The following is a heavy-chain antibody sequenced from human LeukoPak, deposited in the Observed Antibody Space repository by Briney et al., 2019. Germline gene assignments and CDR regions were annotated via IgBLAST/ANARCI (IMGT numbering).Heavy chain of an antibody. CDR2: ISYSGTYI. Sequence: PGGSLRLSCAASGFTVSSNYMSWVRQAPGKGLEWVSSISYSGTYIYYTDSMKGRFTISRDNTKSSLYLQMNSLRAEDTAVYYCARDFPPDYWGQGTLVTVSS. J-gene: IGHJ4*02. CDR3: ARDFPPDY. CDR1: GFTVSSNY. V-gene: IGHV3-21*01.